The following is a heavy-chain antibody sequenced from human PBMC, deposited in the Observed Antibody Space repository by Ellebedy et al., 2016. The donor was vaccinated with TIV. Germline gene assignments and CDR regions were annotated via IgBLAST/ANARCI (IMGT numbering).Heavy chain of an antibody. V-gene: IGHV5-51*01. CDR2: IYPADSDA. J-gene: IGHJ4*02. CDR3: ARVGRAAAGTDY. CDR1: GYRFSSYW. D-gene: IGHD6-13*01. Sequence: GESLKISCEGSGYRFSSYWIGWVRQMPGKGLEWVGIIYPADSDARYSPSFQGQVTISAVKSTSTAYLQWSSLKASETATYYCARVGRAAAGTDYWGQGTLVTVSS.